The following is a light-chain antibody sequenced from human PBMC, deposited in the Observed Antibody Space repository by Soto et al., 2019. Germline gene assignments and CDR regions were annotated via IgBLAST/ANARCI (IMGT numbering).Light chain of an antibody. J-gene: IGLJ2*01. CDR2: RID. CDR1: TIATKN. CDR3: QVWDSSTPVI. V-gene: IGLV3-9*01. Sequence: SYELTQPLSVSVALGQTARITCGGNTIATKNVHWYQQKPGQAPVLVIYRIDSRPSGIPERFSGSNSGNTATLTISRAQAGDEAYYYCQVWDSSTPVIFGGGTKLTVL.